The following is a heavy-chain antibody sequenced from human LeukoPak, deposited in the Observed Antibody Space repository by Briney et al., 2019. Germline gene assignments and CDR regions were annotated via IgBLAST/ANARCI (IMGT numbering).Heavy chain of an antibody. J-gene: IGHJ5*02. CDR3: AKGLWFGELSWFAP. CDR1: GFTFSSYA. Sequence: GGSLRLSCAASGFTFSSYAMSWVRQAPGQVLEWVSAISGSGGSTYYAGSVKGRFTISRYNSKNTLYLQMTSLRAADTAVYYCAKGLWFGELSWFAPWGQGTLVTVSS. V-gene: IGHV3-23*01. CDR2: ISGSGGST. D-gene: IGHD3-10*01.